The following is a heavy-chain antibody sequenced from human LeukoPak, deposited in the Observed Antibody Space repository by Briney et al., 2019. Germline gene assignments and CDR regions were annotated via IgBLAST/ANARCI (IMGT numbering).Heavy chain of an antibody. CDR2: ISSSGSTI. CDR1: GFTFSDYY. J-gene: IGHJ6*02. CDR3: ARDYYYGSGSYYSGFYGMDV. D-gene: IGHD3-10*01. V-gene: IGHV3-11*01. Sequence: PGGSLRLSCAASGFTFSDYYMSWIRQAPGKGLEWVSYISSSGSTIYYADSVKGRFTISRDNAKNSLYLQMNSLRAEDTAVYYCARDYYYGSGSYYSGFYGMDVWGQGTTVTVSS.